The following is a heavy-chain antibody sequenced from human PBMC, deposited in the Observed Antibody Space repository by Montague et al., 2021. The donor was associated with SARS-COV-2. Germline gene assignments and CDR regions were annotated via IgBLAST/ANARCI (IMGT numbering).Heavy chain of an antibody. D-gene: IGHD6-6*01. CDR1: GFIFDNYG. CDR2: INWNGDST. V-gene: IGHV3-20*04. CDR3: ARDGYSISPYFDY. J-gene: IGHJ4*02. Sequence: SLRLSCAASGFIFDNYGMSWVRRVPGKGLEWVSNINWNGDSTGYADSVKGRFTISRDNAKNSLSLQMNSLRAEDTALYYCARDGYSISPYFDYWGQGILVTVSS.